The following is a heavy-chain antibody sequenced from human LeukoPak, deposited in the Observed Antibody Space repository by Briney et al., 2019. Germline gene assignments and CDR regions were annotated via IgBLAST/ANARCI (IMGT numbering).Heavy chain of an antibody. CDR1: GFTLNSYA. V-gene: IGHV3-30-3*01. CDR3: AKAAEGTRNAFDI. Sequence: GGSLRLSCAASGFTLNSYAMHWVRQAPGKGLEWVAVISYDGSNKYYADSVKGRFTISRDNSKNTLYLQMNSLRAEDTAVYYCAKAAEGTRNAFDIWGQGTMVTVSS. CDR2: ISYDGSNK. D-gene: IGHD6-13*01. J-gene: IGHJ3*02.